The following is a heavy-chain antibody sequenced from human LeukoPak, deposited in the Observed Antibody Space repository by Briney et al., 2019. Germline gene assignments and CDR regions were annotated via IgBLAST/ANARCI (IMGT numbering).Heavy chain of an antibody. V-gene: IGHV1-18*01. CDR3: ARDRGDGDIDGPYFDY. Sequence: GASVTVSCKASGYTFTSYGISWVRQAPGQGLEWMGWISAYNGNTNYAQKLQGRVTMTTDTSTSTAYMELRSLRSDDTAVYYCARDRGDGDIDGPYFDYWGQGTLVTVSS. D-gene: IGHD2-15*01. CDR1: GYTFTSYG. J-gene: IGHJ4*02. CDR2: ISAYNGNT.